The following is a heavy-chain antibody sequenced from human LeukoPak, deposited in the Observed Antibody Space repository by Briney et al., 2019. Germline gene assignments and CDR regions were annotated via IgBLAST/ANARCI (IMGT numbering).Heavy chain of an antibody. CDR3: ARRAVRGVIDAFDI. CDR1: GGSISSYY. CDR2: IYYSGST. D-gene: IGHD3-10*01. V-gene: IGHV4-59*08. Sequence: SETPSLTCTVSGGSISSYYWSWIRQPPGKGLEWIGYIYYSGSTNYNPSLKGRVTISVDTSKNQFSLKLSSVTAADTAVYYCARRAVRGVIDAFDIWGQGTMVTVSS. J-gene: IGHJ3*02.